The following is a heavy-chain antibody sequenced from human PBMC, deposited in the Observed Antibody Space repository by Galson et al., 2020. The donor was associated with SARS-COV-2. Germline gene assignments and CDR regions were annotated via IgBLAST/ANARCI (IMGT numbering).Heavy chain of an antibody. CDR2: SRGNDGRR. D-gene: IGHD3-3*01. CDR1: GFTFSRYA. V-gene: IGHV3-23*01. CDR3: AKSRGYYTFDY. J-gene: IGHJ4*02. Sequence: GGSLRLSCAASGFTFSRYAMTCVRQAPRTGLKWASVSRGNDGRRYYADPVQGRFTISRDNSKTKLYLQMNSLRAEDAAVYYCAKSRGYYTFDYWGQGSLVTVSS.